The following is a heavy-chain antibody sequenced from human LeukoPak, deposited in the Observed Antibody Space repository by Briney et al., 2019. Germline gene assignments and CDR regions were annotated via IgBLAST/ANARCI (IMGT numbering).Heavy chain of an antibody. CDR3: ARYPYYGSGRPDY. CDR1: GYTFTSYY. D-gene: IGHD3-10*01. Sequence: GGSLRLSCAASGYTFTSYYMHWVRQAPGQGLEWMGIINPSGGSTSYAQKFQGRVTMTRDTSTSTVYMELRSLRSDDTAVYYCARYPYYGSGRPDYWGQGTLVTVSS. J-gene: IGHJ4*02. CDR2: INPSGGST. V-gene: IGHV1-46*01.